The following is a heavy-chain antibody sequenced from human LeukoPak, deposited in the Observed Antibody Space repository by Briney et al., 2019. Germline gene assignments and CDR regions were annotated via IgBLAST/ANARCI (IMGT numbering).Heavy chain of an antibody. Sequence: PSETLSLTCAVYGGSFSGYYWSWIRQPPGKGLEWIGEINHSGSTNYNPSLKSRVTISVDTSKNQFSLKLSSVTAADTAVYYCARGGYWRGNWFDPWGQRTLVTVSS. D-gene: IGHD3-22*01. J-gene: IGHJ5*02. CDR2: INHSGST. CDR3: ARGGYWRGNWFDP. CDR1: GGSFSGYY. V-gene: IGHV4-34*01.